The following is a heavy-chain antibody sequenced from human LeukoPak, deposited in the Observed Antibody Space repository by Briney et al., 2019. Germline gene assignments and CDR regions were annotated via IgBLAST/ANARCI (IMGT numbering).Heavy chain of an antibody. D-gene: IGHD5/OR15-5a*01. CDR2: IRRKAHGGTT. Sequence: PGGSLRLSCTASGYTFGDRGMSWVRQSPGKGLEWVGFIRRKAHGGTTEYAASVKGRFSISRDDSKSIVYLQMNSLKTEDIAVYHGTGDASQVIVSTVMYFDYWGQGTLVTVSS. J-gene: IGHJ4*02. CDR1: GYTFGDRG. CDR3: TGDASQVIVSTVMYFDY. V-gene: IGHV3-49*04.